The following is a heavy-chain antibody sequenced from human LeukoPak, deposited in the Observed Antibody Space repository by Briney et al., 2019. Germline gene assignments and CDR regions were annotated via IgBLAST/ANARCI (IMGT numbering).Heavy chain of an antibody. CDR3: ARADLYSSSWYSNYYYYYMDV. J-gene: IGHJ6*03. Sequence: GASVKVSCKASGGTFSRYAMSWVRQAPGQGLEWMGGIIPIFGTASFAQKFQGRVTITADESTGTAYMELSSLRSEDTAVYYCARADLYSSSWYSNYYYYYMDVWGKGTTVTISS. CDR1: GGTFSRYA. CDR2: IIPIFGTA. D-gene: IGHD6-13*01. V-gene: IGHV1-69*13.